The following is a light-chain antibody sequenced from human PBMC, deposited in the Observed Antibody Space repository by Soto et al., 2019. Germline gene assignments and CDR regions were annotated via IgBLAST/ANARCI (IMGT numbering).Light chain of an antibody. CDR3: SSYTSSSTPVV. CDR1: SSDVGGYHY. Sequence: QSALTQPASVSGSPGHSITISCTGTSSDVGGYHYVSWYQQHPGKAPKLMIYDVSNRPSGVSNRFSGSKSGNTASLTISGLQAEDEADYYCSSYTSSSTPVVFGGGTKLTVL. CDR2: DVS. V-gene: IGLV2-14*01. J-gene: IGLJ2*01.